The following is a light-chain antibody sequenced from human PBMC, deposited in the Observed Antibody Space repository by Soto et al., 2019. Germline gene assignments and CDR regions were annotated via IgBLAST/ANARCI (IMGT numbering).Light chain of an antibody. CDR2: AAS. J-gene: IGKJ3*01. Sequence: DIQMTQSPSSLSASVGDRVTITCRASQSISNYLNWYQQKPGKAPKLLIYAASSLQSGVPSRFSGSGSVTDFTLTISSLQPEDFATYSCHQSYTTLFTFGPGTNVDI. CDR3: HQSYTTLFT. CDR1: QSISNY. V-gene: IGKV1-39*01.